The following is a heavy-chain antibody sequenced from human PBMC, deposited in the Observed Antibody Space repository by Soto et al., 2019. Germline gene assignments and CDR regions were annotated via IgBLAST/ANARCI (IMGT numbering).Heavy chain of an antibody. V-gene: IGHV3-74*01. Sequence: EVQLVESGGGLVQPGGSLRLSCAASGFTFSSHWMHWVRQAPGKGLVWVSRINGDGSSTTYADSVKGRFTISRDNAKNTLSLQMNSLRVEDTAVYYCARDLPAADPFDIWGQGTTVTVSS. CDR1: GFTFSSHW. J-gene: IGHJ3*02. CDR2: INGDGSST. CDR3: ARDLPAADPFDI.